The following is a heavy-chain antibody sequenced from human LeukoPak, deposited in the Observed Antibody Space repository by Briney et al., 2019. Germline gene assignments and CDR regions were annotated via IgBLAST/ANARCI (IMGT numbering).Heavy chain of an antibody. J-gene: IGHJ4*02. Sequence: SETLSLTCAVYGGSFSGYYWSWIRQPPGKGLEWIGEINHSGSTNYNPSLKSRVTISVDTSKNQFSLKLSSVTAADTAVYYCARGRTVVRFWGQGALVTVSS. D-gene: IGHD4-23*01. CDR1: GGSFSGYY. CDR2: INHSGST. V-gene: IGHV4-34*01. CDR3: ARGRTVVRF.